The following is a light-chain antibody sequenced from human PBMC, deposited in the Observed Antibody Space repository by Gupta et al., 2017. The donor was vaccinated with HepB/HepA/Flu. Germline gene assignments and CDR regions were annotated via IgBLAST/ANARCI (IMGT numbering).Light chain of an antibody. J-gene: IGLJ2*01. CDR2: DVS. V-gene: IGLV2-14*03. Sequence: QSALTQPASVSGSPGQSLTISCTGTSSDVGAYNYVSWYQQHPDKAPKVIIFDVSNRPSGVSNRFSGSKSGNTASLTISGLQAEDEADYYCNSYTSSSTVIFGGGTKLTVL. CDR3: NSYTSSSTVI. CDR1: SSDVGAYNY.